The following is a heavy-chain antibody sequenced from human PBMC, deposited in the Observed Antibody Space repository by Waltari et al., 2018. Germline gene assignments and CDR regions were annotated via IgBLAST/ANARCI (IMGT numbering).Heavy chain of an antibody. CDR2: NNTNTGHP. V-gene: IGHV7-4-1*02. CDR1: GYTFTSYA. D-gene: IGHD3-3*01. J-gene: IGHJ6*02. Sequence: QVQLVQSGSELKKPGASVKVSCKASGYTFTSYAMNWVRQDPGQGLEWMGWNNTNTGHPTYGHGFTGRFVVSLDTSVRTAYLQMSSLKAEDTAGYYCARERGHITIFGVVSYGMDVWGQGTTVTVSS. CDR3: ARERGHITIFGVVSYGMDV.